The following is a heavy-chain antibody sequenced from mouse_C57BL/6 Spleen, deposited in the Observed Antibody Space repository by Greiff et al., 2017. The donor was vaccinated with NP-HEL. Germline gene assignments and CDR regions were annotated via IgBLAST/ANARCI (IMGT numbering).Heavy chain of an antibody. CDR2: IWSGGST. V-gene: IGHV2-2*01. D-gene: IGHD2-4*01. J-gene: IGHJ3*01. Sequence: VQLKQSGPGLVQPSQSLSITCTVSGFSLTSYGVHWVRQSPGKGLEWLGVIWSGGSTDYNAAFISRLSISKDNSKSQVFFKMNSLQADDTAIYYCARSPRSTMITEFAYWGQGTLVTVSA. CDR1: GFSLTSYG. CDR3: ARSPRSTMITEFAY.